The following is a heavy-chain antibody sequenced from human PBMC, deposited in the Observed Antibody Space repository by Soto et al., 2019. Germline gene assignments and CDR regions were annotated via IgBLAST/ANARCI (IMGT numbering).Heavy chain of an antibody. CDR1: GFTFSSYA. Sequence: GGSLRLSCAASGFTFSSYAMTWVRQAPGKGLEWVSAISGSGGSPYYADSVKGRFTISRDNGKNTLYLQMSSLRAEDTAVYYCAKDRSTYNSEYYYYGMDVWGQGTTVTVSS. CDR3: AKDRSTYNSEYYYYGMDV. J-gene: IGHJ6*02. V-gene: IGHV3-23*01. CDR2: ISGSGGSP. D-gene: IGHD2-2*01.